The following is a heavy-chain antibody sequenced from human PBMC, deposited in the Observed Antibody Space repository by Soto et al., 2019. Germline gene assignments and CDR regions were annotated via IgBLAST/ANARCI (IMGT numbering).Heavy chain of an antibody. CDR3: ARKWIQLWFPESGLGMDV. J-gene: IGHJ6*02. CDR1: GFTFSSYE. Sequence: VGSLRLSCAASGFTFSSYEMNWVRQAPGKGLEWVSYISSSGSTIYYADSVKGRFTISRDNAKNSLYLQMNSLRAEDTAVYYCARKWIQLWFPESGLGMDVWGQGTTVTVSS. CDR2: ISSSGSTI. D-gene: IGHD5-18*01. V-gene: IGHV3-48*03.